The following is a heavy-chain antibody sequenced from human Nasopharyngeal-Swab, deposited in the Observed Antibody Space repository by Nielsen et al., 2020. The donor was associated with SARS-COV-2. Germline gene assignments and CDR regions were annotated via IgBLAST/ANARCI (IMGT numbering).Heavy chain of an antibody. CDR2: INHSGST. CDR3: ARDIKGYSSGWFYYYYYGMDV. Sequence: SETLSLTCAVYGGSFSGYYWSWIRQPPGKGLEWIGEINHSGSTNYNPSLKSRVTISVDTSKNQFSLKLSSVTAAGTAVYYCARDIKGYSSGWFYYYYYGMDVWGQGTTVTVSS. J-gene: IGHJ6*02. D-gene: IGHD6-19*01. CDR1: GGSFSGYY. V-gene: IGHV4-34*01.